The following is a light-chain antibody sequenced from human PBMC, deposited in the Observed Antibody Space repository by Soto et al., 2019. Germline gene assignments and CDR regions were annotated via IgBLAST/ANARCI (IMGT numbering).Light chain of an antibody. J-gene: IGKJ1*01. V-gene: IGKV3D-20*01. CDR2: DAS. CDR1: QSVSSGY. Sequence: IVLAQSPATPSLSPGGRATLSCGASQSVSSGYLAWYHQKPGLAPRLLIFDASSRATGIPDRFSGSGSGTDFTLTINRLEPEDFAVYYCQQYGTSPRTFGQGTKVDIK. CDR3: QQYGTSPRT.